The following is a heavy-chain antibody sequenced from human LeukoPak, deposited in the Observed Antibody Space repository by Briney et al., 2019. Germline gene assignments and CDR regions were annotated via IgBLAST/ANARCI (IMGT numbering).Heavy chain of an antibody. V-gene: IGHV3-30*02. CDR1: GFTFTGYG. Sequence: VGSLRLSCAVSGFTFTGYGMHWVRQAPGRGLEWVAFTLYDGTSQYYPDSLRGRFTISRDNSKNTLFLQMNNLTHDDTAVYYCAKDLLLRQFVLDFWGQGTPVTVSS. CDR2: TLYDGTSQ. CDR3: AKDLLLRQFVLDF. J-gene: IGHJ4*02. D-gene: IGHD5-24*01.